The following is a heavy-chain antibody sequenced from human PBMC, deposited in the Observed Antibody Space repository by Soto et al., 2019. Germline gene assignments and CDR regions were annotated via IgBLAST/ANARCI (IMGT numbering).Heavy chain of an antibody. CDR3: ARSIVPKITRLVDV. V-gene: IGHV3-30-3*01. D-gene: IGHD3-16*01. CDR1: GFTFSAYG. J-gene: IGHJ4*02. Sequence: QVQLLESGGGVVQPGGSLRLSCAASGFTFSAYGMHWVRQAPGKGLEWVALISYDASEENYADSVKGRFTISRDNSKNTLYLHMDSLGAEDTAVYYCARSIVPKITRLVDVWGQGTLVTVSS. CDR2: ISYDASEE.